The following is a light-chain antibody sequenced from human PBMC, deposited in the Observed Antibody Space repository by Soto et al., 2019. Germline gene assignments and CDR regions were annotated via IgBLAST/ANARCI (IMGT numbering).Light chain of an antibody. CDR3: QQYGSSPRT. CDR2: GAS. V-gene: IGKV3-20*01. CDR1: QSVSSSY. J-gene: IGKJ1*01. Sequence: EIGLTQSPGPLSWSPGERPTLSCRASQSVSSSYLAWYQQKNGQAPRPVIYGASSRATGIPDRFSGSGYGTDFNLTISRLETEDFAVYYCQQYGSSPRTFGQGTKVDI.